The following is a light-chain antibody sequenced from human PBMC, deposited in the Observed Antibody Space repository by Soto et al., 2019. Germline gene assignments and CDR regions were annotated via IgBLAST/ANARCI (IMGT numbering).Light chain of an antibody. V-gene: IGKV1-8*01. J-gene: IGKJ1*01. Sequence: AVLLTQSPSSFSASTGDRATITCRASQDIHNYLAWYQQVPDKAPTLLLYAASILQTGVPSRFSGSGSGTDFTLTIDGLQSEDFATYFCQHYYNYPWTFGQGTTVE. CDR3: QHYYNYPWT. CDR1: QDIHNY. CDR2: AAS.